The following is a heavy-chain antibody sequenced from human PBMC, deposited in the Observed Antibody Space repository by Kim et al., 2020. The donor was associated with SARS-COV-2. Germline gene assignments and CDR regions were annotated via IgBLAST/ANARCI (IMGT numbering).Heavy chain of an antibody. J-gene: IGHJ4*02. CDR1: GFIFRGYS. V-gene: IGHV3-48*02. CDR3: GRGWRTYSPYFEY. Sequence: GGSLRLSCATSGFIFRGYSMNWVRQVPGKGLEWVSYISSDSSSIYYADSVKGRFTISRDNAKKSVYLQMNSLRDEDTAVYYCGRGWRTYSPYFEYWGQGALVTVSS. D-gene: IGHD3-10*01. CDR2: ISSDSSSI.